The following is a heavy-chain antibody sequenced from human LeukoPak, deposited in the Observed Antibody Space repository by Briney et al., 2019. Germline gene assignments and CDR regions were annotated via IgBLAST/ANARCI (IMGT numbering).Heavy chain of an antibody. CDR2: INHSGST. CDR1: GGSFSGYY. Sequence: SETLSLTCAVYGGSFSGYYWSWIRQPPGKGLEWIGEINHSGSTNYNPSLKSRVTISVDTSKNQFSLKLSSVTAADTAVYYCARATIFGVVIVRGYHFDYWGQGTLVTVSS. V-gene: IGHV4-34*01. J-gene: IGHJ4*02. CDR3: ARATIFGVVIVRGYHFDY. D-gene: IGHD3-3*01.